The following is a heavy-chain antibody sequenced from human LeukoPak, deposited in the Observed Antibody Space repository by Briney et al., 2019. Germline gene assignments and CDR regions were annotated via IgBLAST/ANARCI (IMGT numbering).Heavy chain of an antibody. Sequence: SETLSLTCTVSGGSISSSSYYWGWIRQPPGKGLEWIGSIYYSGSTYYNPSLKSRVTISVDTSKNQFSLKLSSVTAADTAVYYCARASTYYYDSSGLIDIWGQGTMVTVSS. J-gene: IGHJ3*02. D-gene: IGHD3-22*01. CDR1: GGSISSSSYY. V-gene: IGHV4-39*07. CDR3: ARASTYYYDSSGLIDI. CDR2: IYYSGST.